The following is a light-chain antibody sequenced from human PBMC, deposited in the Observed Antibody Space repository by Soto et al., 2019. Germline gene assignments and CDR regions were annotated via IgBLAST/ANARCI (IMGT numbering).Light chain of an antibody. V-gene: IGKV1-5*01. CDR2: DAS. J-gene: IGKJ1*01. CDR3: QHYDDYSRT. CDR1: QSVITW. Sequence: DIQMTQSPSTLSASVGVRVTITCRASQSVITWLALYQQITGKAPKRLIYDASSLESGVTSRCSGSGSGTAFTLSISSMQPYDFATDYCQHYDDYSRTFGQGTKVDI.